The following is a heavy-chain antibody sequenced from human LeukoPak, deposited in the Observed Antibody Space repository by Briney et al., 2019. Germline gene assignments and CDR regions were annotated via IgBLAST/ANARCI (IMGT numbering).Heavy chain of an antibody. D-gene: IGHD3/OR15-3a*01. V-gene: IGHV3-23*01. Sequence: GGSLRLSCAASGFTFSSYAMSWVRQAPGKGLVWVSGISGSGAGTYYADSVEGRFTISRDKSETTLYLQMNSLRDEDTAIYYCVIGPRQKRGLNTYWGQGTLVIVSS. CDR2: ISGSGAGT. J-gene: IGHJ4*02. CDR3: VIGPRQKRGLNTY. CDR1: GFTFSSYA.